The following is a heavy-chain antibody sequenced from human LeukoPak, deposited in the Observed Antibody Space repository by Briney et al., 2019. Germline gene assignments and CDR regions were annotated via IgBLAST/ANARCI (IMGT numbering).Heavy chain of an antibody. CDR1: GGSISSGGYS. CDR3: ARSLFSYSDAFDI. J-gene: IGHJ3*02. Sequence: SETLSLTCAVSGGSISSGGYSWSWIRQPPGKGLEWIGYIYHSGSTYYNPSLKSRVTISVDRSKNQFSLKLSSVTAADTTVYYCARSLFSYSDAFDIWGQGTMVTVSS. V-gene: IGHV4-30-2*01. CDR2: IYHSGST. D-gene: IGHD1-26*01.